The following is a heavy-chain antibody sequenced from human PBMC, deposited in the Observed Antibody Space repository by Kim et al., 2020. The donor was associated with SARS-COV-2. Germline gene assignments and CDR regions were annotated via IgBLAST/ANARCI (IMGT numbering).Heavy chain of an antibody. Sequence: SETLSLTCAVYGGSFSGYYWSWIRQPPGKGLEWIGEINHSGSTNYNPSLKSRVTISVDTSKNQFSLKLSSVTAADTAVYYCARGPGITGGFWGYWGQGTLVTVSS. D-gene: IGHD3-16*01. CDR1: GGSFSGYY. CDR2: INHSGST. CDR3: ARGPGITGGFWGY. V-gene: IGHV4-34*01. J-gene: IGHJ4*02.